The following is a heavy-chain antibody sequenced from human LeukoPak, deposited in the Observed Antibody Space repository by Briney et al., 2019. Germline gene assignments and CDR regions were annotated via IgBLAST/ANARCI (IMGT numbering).Heavy chain of an antibody. D-gene: IGHD1-26*01. CDR2: IYYSGST. J-gene: IGHJ4*02. V-gene: IGHV4-30-4*08. Sequence: SQTLSLTCTVSGGSISSGDYYWSWIRQPPGKGLEWIGYIYYSGSTYYNPSLKSRVTISVDTSKNQVSLKLSAVTAADTAVYYCARDSGSYLDYWGQGTLVTVSS. CDR1: GGSISSGDYY. CDR3: ARDSGSYLDY.